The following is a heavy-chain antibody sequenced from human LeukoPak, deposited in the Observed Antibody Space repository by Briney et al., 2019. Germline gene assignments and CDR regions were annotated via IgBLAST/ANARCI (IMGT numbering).Heavy chain of an antibody. J-gene: IGHJ4*02. CDR1: GFTFSSYS. Sequence: PGGSLRLSCAASGFTFSSYSMNWVRQAPGKGLEWVSSISSSSGYIYYAGSVKGRFTISRDNAKNSLFLQMNSLRAEDTAVHYCARDQGAWFGELDFDYWGQGTLVTVSS. CDR2: ISSSSGYI. CDR3: ARDQGAWFGELDFDY. V-gene: IGHV3-21*01. D-gene: IGHD3-10*01.